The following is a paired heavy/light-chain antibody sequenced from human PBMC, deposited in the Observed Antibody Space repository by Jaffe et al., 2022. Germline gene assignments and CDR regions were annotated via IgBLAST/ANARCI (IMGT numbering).Light chain of an antibody. Sequence: DIQLTQSPSFLSASVGDRVTITCRASQGISSYLAWYQQKPGKAPKLLIYAASTLQSGVPSRFSGSGSGTEFTLTISSLQPEDFATYYCQQLNSYPPGLTFGPGTKVDIK. V-gene: IGKV1-9*01. CDR1: QGISSY. CDR3: QQLNSYPPGLT. CDR2: AAS. J-gene: IGKJ3*01.
Heavy chain of an antibody. Sequence: EVQLLESGGGLVQPGGSLRLSCAASGFTFSSYAMSWVRQAPGKGLEWVSAISGSGGSTYYADSVKGRFTISRDNSKNTLYLQMNSLRAEDTAVYYCAKDLWYIVVVVAAPDAFDIWGQGTMVTVSS. CDR2: ISGSGGST. D-gene: IGHD2-15*01. CDR1: GFTFSSYA. V-gene: IGHV3-23*01. J-gene: IGHJ3*02. CDR3: AKDLWYIVVVVAAPDAFDI.